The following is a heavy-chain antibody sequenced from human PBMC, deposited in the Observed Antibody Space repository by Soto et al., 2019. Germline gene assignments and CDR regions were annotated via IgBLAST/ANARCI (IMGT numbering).Heavy chain of an antibody. J-gene: IGHJ6*02. Sequence: RASVKVSCKASGYTFTSYVISWVRQAPGQGLEWMGWISAYNGNTNFAQKLQGRVTMTTDTSTSTAYMELRSLRSDDTAVYYCARVVATVAGPYGMDVWGQGTTVTVSS. CDR1: GYTFTSYV. V-gene: IGHV1-18*04. CDR3: ARVVATVAGPYGMDV. CDR2: ISAYNGNT. D-gene: IGHD6-19*01.